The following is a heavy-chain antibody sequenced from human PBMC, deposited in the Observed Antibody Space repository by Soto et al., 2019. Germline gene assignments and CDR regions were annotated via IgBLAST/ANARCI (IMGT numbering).Heavy chain of an antibody. D-gene: IGHD6-6*01. J-gene: IGHJ6*02. CDR1: GGSITSGGFF. CDR3: ARGSSPHYRMDV. Sequence: PSETLSLTCSVSGGSITSGGFFWSWVRQDPGEGLELIAYIYYSGYTYYHPSLKSRLSISMDTSKNQFSLKLSSVTAADTAVYYRARGSSPHYRMDVWGQGTTVTVSS. V-gene: IGHV4-31*03. CDR2: IYYSGYT.